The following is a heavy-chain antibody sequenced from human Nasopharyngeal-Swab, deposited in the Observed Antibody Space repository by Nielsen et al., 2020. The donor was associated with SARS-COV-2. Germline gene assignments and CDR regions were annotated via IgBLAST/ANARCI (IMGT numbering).Heavy chain of an antibody. V-gene: IGHV1-69*06. Sequence: KVSCRASGGTFSSYAISWVRQAPGQGLEWMGGIIPIFGTANYAQKFQGRVTITADKSTSTAYMELSSLRSEDTAVYYCASPGGYSYFGYWGQGTLVTVSS. D-gene: IGHD5-18*01. CDR2: IIPIFGTA. CDR1: GGTFSSYA. CDR3: ASPGGYSYFGY. J-gene: IGHJ4*02.